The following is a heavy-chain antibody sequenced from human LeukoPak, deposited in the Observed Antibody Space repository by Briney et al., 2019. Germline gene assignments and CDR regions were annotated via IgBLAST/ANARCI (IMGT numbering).Heavy chain of an antibody. D-gene: IGHD3-22*01. V-gene: IGHV4-61*02. J-gene: IGHJ6*03. CDR1: GGSISSGSYY. CDR2: IYTSGGT. CDR3: ARVRHDSSGYYYYYYMDV. Sequence: PSETLSLTCPVSGGSISSGSYYWSWIRQPAGKGLEGIGRIYTSGGTNYNPSLKSRVTISVDTSKNQFSLKLSSVTAADTAVYYCARVRHDSSGYYYYYYMDVWGKGTTVTVSS.